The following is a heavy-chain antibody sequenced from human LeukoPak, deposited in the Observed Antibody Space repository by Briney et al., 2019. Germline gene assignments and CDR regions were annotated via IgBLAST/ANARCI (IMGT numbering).Heavy chain of an antibody. CDR3: ARDSSATGSYSPLDY. V-gene: IGHV3-23*01. D-gene: IGHD3-10*01. J-gene: IGHJ4*02. CDR2: ISAGADAT. Sequence: PGGSLRLSCAASGFTFSAYALNWVRQAPGKGLEWVAAISAGADATYYTDSVKGRFTISRDNSKNTLYLQVNSLGAEDTAVYYCARDSSATGSYSPLDYWGQGTLVTVSS. CDR1: GFTFSAYA.